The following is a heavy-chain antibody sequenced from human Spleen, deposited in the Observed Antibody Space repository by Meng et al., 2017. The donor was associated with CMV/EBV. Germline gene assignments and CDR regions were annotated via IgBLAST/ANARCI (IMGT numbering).Heavy chain of an antibody. D-gene: IGHD3-3*01. V-gene: IGHV1-46*01. CDR1: GYTFTSYY. Sequence: VSCKAAGYTFTSYYMPWVRQAPGQGLEWMGIINCNTGTTRYAQKFQGRVTMTRDTSTSTVYMALSSLRSEDTAVYYCARSNDFGDYWGQGTLVTVSS. CDR3: ARSNDFGDY. J-gene: IGHJ4*01. CDR2: INCNTGTT.